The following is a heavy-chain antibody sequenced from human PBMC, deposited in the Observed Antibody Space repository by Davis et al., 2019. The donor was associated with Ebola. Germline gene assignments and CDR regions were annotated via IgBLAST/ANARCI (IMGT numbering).Heavy chain of an antibody. J-gene: IGHJ5*02. Sequence: LSCAVYGGSFSGYYWNWIRQPPGKGLEWIGEINHSGSTNYNPSLKSRVTISVDTSKNQFSLKLSSVTAADTAVYYCARALGYCRFDPWGQGTLVTVSS. D-gene: IGHD2-15*01. CDR3: ARALGYCRFDP. CDR1: GGSFSGYY. CDR2: INHSGST. V-gene: IGHV4-34*01.